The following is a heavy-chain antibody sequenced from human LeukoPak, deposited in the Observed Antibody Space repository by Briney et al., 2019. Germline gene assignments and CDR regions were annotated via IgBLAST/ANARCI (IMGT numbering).Heavy chain of an antibody. CDR3: AREDWNHRGY. Sequence: SETLSLTCTVSGGSISSSSYYWGWIRQPPGKGLEWIGSIYYSGSTHYNPSLKSRVTISVDTSKNQFSLKLSSVTAADTAVYYCAREDWNHRGYWGQGTLVTVSS. V-gene: IGHV4-39*07. CDR2: IYYSGST. J-gene: IGHJ4*02. D-gene: IGHD1-1*01. CDR1: GGSISSSSYY.